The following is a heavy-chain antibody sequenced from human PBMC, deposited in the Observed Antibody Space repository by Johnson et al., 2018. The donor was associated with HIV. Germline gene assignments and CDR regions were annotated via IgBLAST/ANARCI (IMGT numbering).Heavy chain of an antibody. CDR2: ISYDGTST. J-gene: IGHJ3*02. CDR3: ARGRKTVTTVRPSAFDI. Sequence: VQLVASGGGVVQPGRSLRLSCAASGFAFSSYAMHWVRQAPGKGLEWVAVISYDGTSTYQADSVKGRFTIYRDNSKNTLYLQMNSLRAEDTAVYYCARGRKTVTTVRPSAFDIWGQGTMVTVSS. D-gene: IGHD4-17*01. CDR1: GFAFSSYA. V-gene: IGHV3-30*04.